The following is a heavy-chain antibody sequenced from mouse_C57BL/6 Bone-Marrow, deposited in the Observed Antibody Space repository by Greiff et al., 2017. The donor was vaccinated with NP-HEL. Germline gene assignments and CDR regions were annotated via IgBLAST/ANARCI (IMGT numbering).Heavy chain of an antibody. V-gene: IGHV1-81*01. CDR3: ARRDYYGSSYPFDY. CDR2: IYPRGGNT. J-gene: IGHJ2*01. D-gene: IGHD1-1*01. CDR1: GYTFTSYG. Sequence: VQLQQSGAELARPGASVKLSCKASGYTFTSYGISWVKQRTGQGLEWIGEIYPRGGNTYYNEKFKGKATLTADKSSSTAYMELRSLTSEDSAVYFCARRDYYGSSYPFDYWGQGTTLTVSS.